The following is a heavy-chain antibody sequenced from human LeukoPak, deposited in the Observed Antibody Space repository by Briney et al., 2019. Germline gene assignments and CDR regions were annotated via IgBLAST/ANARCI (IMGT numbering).Heavy chain of an antibody. Sequence: GESLRLSCAASGFTFSSYWLSWVRQAPGKGLEWVANIKKDGSEKYYVDSVKGRFSISRDNAKNSLYLQMNSLRAEDTAVYYCARVPVAGTGYWGQGTLVTVSS. J-gene: IGHJ4*02. CDR3: ARVPVAGTGY. CDR1: GFTFSSYW. V-gene: IGHV3-7*01. D-gene: IGHD6-19*01. CDR2: IKKDGSEK.